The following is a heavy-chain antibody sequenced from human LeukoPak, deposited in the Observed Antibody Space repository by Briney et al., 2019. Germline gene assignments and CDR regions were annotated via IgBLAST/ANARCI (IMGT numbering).Heavy chain of an antibody. V-gene: IGHV1-2*02. CDR1: GYTFTSYD. Sequence: ASVKVSCKASGYTFTSYDINWVRQATGQGLEWMGWINPNSGGTNYAQKFQGRVTMTRDTSISTAYMEQSRLRSDDTAVYYCARDPLPIAVAGTGLSDYWGQGTLVTVSS. CDR2: INPNSGGT. D-gene: IGHD6-19*01. CDR3: ARDPLPIAVAGTGLSDY. J-gene: IGHJ4*02.